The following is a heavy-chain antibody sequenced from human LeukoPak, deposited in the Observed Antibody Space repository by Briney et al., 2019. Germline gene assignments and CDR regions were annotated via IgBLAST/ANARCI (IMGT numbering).Heavy chain of an antibody. V-gene: IGHV4-59*01. CDR1: GGSISSYY. Sequence: SETLSLTCTVSGGSISSYYWSWIRQPPGKGLEWIGYIYYSGSTNYNPSLKCRVTISVDTSKNQFSLKLSSVTAADTAVYYCARDLGYSNYHWFDPWGQGTLVTVSS. D-gene: IGHD4-11*01. J-gene: IGHJ5*02. CDR2: IYYSGST. CDR3: ARDLGYSNYHWFDP.